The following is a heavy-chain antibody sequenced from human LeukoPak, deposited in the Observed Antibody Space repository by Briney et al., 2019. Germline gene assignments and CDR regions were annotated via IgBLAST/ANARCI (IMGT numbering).Heavy chain of an antibody. CDR1: GFTFSSYS. Sequence: GGSLRLSCAASGFTFSSYSMNWARQAPGKGLEWVSYISSSGTIIHYADSVKGRFTISRDDAKNSLYLQMNSLRAEDTAVYYCAKVPRQHDNWFDPWGQGTLVTVSS. CDR3: AKVPRQHDNWFDP. CDR2: ISSSGTII. V-gene: IGHV3-48*01. J-gene: IGHJ5*02. D-gene: IGHD6-13*01.